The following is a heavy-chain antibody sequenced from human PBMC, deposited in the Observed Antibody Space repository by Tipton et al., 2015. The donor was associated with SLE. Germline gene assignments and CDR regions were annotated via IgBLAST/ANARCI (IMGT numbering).Heavy chain of an antibody. D-gene: IGHD5-12*01. CDR1: GASISSNIYY. V-gene: IGHV4-39*07. J-gene: IGHJ4*02. CDR2: ISYSGST. Sequence: LRLSCTVSGASISSNIYYWGWIRQPPGKGLEWIGSISYSGSTSYNPSLKSRVTIALDTSKNQFSLRLSSVTAADTAVYYCARRLTRYSGYDYFDYWGQGTLVTVSS. CDR3: ARRLTRYSGYDYFDY.